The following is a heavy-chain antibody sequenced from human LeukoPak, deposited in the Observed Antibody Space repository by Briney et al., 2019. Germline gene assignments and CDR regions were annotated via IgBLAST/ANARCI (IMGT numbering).Heavy chain of an antibody. CDR1: GFTFSSYA. D-gene: IGHD6-19*01. J-gene: IGHJ4*02. CDR2: ISYDGSNK. V-gene: IGHV3-30*04. CDR3: AKSRDSSVAFDY. Sequence: GGSLRLSCAASGFTFSSYAMHWVRQAPGKGLEWVAVISYDGSNKYYADSAKGRFTVSRDNSKNTLYLQMNSLRAEDTAVYYCAKSRDSSVAFDYWGQGTLVTVSS.